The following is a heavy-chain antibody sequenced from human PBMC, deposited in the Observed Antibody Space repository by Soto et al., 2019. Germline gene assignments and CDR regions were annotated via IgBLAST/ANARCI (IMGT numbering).Heavy chain of an antibody. CDR3: AKGDYWAIFGPIVEPGAFDI. V-gene: IGHV3-23*01. J-gene: IGHJ3*02. D-gene: IGHD3-3*01. CDR2: ISGSGGST. CDR1: GFTFSSYA. Sequence: GGSLRLSCAASGFTFSSYAMSWVRQAPGKGLEWVSSISGSGGSTHYADSAKGRFTISRDNSKNTVYVQMNTLRADDTAVYYCAKGDYWAIFGPIVEPGAFDIWGQGTMVTVSS.